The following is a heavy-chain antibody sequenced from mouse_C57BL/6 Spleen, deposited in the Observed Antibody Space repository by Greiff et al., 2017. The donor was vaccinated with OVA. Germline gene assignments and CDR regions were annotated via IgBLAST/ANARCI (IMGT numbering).Heavy chain of an antibody. V-gene: IGHV5-17*01. CDR1: GFTFSDYG. Sequence: EVKLMESGGGLVKPGGSLKLSCAASGFTFSDYGMHWVRQAPEKGLEWVAYISSGSSTIYYADTVKGRFTISRDNAKNTLFLQMTSLRSEDTAMYYCARPKYSNLWFAYWGQGTLVTVSA. CDR3: ARPKYSNLWFAY. J-gene: IGHJ3*01. D-gene: IGHD2-5*01. CDR2: ISSGSSTI.